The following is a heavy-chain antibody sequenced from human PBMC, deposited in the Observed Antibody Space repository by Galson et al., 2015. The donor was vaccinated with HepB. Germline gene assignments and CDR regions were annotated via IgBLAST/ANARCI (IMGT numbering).Heavy chain of an antibody. Sequence: SETLSLTCTVSGGSISSSSYYWGWIRQPPGKGLEWIGSIYYSGSTYYNPSLKSRVTISVDTSKNQFSLKLSSVTAADTAVYYCARLMRYYYDSSGYYWVYWGQGTLVTVSS. J-gene: IGHJ4*02. CDR3: ARLMRYYYDSSGYYWVY. D-gene: IGHD3-22*01. V-gene: IGHV4-39*01. CDR2: IYYSGST. CDR1: GGSISSSSYY.